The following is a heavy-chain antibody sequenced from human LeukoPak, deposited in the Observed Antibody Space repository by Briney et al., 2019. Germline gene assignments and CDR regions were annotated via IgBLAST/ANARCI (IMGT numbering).Heavy chain of an antibody. V-gene: IGHV3-48*02. J-gene: IGHJ5*02. CDR3: ARSPLRCSGGSCCWFDP. CDR1: GFTFSSYS. D-gene: IGHD2-15*01. Sequence: GGSLRLSCAASGFTFSSYSMNWVRQAPGKGLEWVSYISSSSTIYYADSVKGRFTISRDNAKNSLYLQMNSLRDEDTAVYYCARSPLRCSGGSCCWFDPWGQGTLVTVSS. CDR2: ISSSSTI.